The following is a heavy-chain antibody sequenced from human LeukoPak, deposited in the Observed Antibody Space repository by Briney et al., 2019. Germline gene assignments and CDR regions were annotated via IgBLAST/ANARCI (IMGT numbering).Heavy chain of an antibody. CDR3: ARGGNWFDP. CDR1: GFTFSSYE. J-gene: IGHJ5*02. CDR2: ISSSGGTI. D-gene: IGHD3-16*01. V-gene: IGHV3-48*03. Sequence: RGSLRLSCAASGFTFSSYEMNWVRQAPGKGLECVSYISSSGGTISYADSVKGRFTISRDNAKNALYLQMNSLRAEDTASYYCARGGNWFDPWGQGTLVTVSS.